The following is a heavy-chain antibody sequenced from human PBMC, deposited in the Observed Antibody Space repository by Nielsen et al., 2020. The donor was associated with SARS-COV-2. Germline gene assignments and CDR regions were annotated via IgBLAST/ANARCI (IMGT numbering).Heavy chain of an antibody. CDR3: ARHSPGGVFDI. V-gene: IGHV4-30-2*01. J-gene: IGHJ3*02. CDR2: IYHSGST. Sequence: LRLSCAVSGGSISSGGYSWSWIRQPPGKGLEWIGYIYHSGSTYYNPSLKSRVTISVDRSKNQFSLKLSSVTAADTAVYYCARHSPGGVFDIWGQGTMVTVSS. CDR1: GGSISSGGYS. D-gene: IGHD3-16*01.